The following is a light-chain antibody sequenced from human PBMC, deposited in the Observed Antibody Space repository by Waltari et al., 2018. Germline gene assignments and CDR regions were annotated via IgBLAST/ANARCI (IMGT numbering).Light chain of an antibody. J-gene: IGLJ2*01. CDR1: SSDFNGYNY. V-gene: IGLV2-11*01. Sequence: QSALTQPRSVSGSPGQSVTISCSGTSSDFNGYNYVSWYQQLPGKAPKLMIYDVVKRPSGVPDRFSASKSGNTASLSGLQAEDEADYYCCSYVGRNVVFGGGTKLTVL. CDR3: CSYVGRNVV. CDR2: DVV.